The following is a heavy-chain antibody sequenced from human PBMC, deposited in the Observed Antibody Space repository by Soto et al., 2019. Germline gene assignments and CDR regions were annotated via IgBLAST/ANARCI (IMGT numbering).Heavy chain of an antibody. CDR2: MNPNTGNT. Sequence: QVQLVQSGAEVKKPGASVKVSCKASGYTFTSYDINWVRQATGQGLEWMGWMNPNTGNTDFAQKFQGRVTMTRNTSISTAYMELSSLRPDDTAVYLCAREGILGLFDAYDLWGQGTMVTVSS. V-gene: IGHV1-8*01. CDR1: GYTFTSYD. D-gene: IGHD3-3*01. CDR3: AREGILGLFDAYDL. J-gene: IGHJ3*01.